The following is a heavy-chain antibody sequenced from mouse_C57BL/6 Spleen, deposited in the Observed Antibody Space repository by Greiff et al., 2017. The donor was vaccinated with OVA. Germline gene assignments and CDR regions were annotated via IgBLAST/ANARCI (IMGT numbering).Heavy chain of an antibody. J-gene: IGHJ2*01. CDR1: GFNIKDYY. Sequence: VQLKESGAELVKPGASVKLSCTASGFNIKDYYMHWVKQRTEQGLEWIGRIDPEDGETKYAPKFQGKATITADTSSNTAYLQLSSLTSEDTAVYYCARGADYDYDEREFDYWGQGTTLTVSS. D-gene: IGHD2-4*01. CDR2: IDPEDGET. CDR3: ARGADYDYDEREFDY. V-gene: IGHV14-2*01.